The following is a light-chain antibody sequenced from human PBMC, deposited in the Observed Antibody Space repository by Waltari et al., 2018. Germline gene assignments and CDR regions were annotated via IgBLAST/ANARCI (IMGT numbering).Light chain of an antibody. CDR1: QDISSS. CDR3: QQYKTLPFT. J-gene: IGKJ3*01. CDR2: YTS. V-gene: IGKV1-13*02. Sequence: IQMTQSPSALSSSVGDRVTITCRASQDISSSLNWYQQKPGKAPNLLIYYTSRLESGVPSRFIGSGSATEFTLTITGLQPEDFAIYYCQQYKTLPFTFGPGT.